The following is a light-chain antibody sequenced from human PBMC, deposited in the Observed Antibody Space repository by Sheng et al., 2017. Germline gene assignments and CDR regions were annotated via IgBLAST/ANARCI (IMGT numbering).Light chain of an antibody. CDR1: TLGSTY. J-gene: IGLJ1*01. CDR3: QAWDSSSAHV. CDR2: QDN. V-gene: IGLV3-1*01. Sequence: SYGLTQPPSVSVSPGQTATITCSGDTLGSTYACWYQQKPGQSPLLVIYQDNNRPSGIPERFSGSNSGNTATLTISGTQTLDEADYYCQAWDSSSAHVFGTGTKVTVL.